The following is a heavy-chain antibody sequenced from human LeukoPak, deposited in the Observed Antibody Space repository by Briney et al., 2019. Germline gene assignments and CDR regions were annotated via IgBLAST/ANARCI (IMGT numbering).Heavy chain of an antibody. CDR3: AREGYSYISEGFDY. Sequence: ASVKVSCKASGYTFTSYDINWVRQATGQGLEWMGWMNPNSGNTGYAQKFQGRVTMTRNTSISTAYMELSSLRSEDTAVYYCAREGYSYISEGFDYWGQGTLVTVSS. CDR2: MNPNSGNT. CDR1: GYTFTSYD. V-gene: IGHV1-8*01. J-gene: IGHJ4*02. D-gene: IGHD5-18*01.